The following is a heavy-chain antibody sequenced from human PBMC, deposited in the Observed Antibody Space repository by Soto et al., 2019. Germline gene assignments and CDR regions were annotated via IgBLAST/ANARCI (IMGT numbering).Heavy chain of an antibody. D-gene: IGHD6-19*01. Sequence: GASVKVSCKASGYTFTGYAMHWARQAPGQRLEWMGWINAGNGNTKYSQKFQGRVTITRDTSAGAAYMELSSLSSEDTAVYYCARAVAVPADFDYWGQGTLVTVSS. CDR2: INAGNGNT. CDR1: GYTFTGYA. J-gene: IGHJ4*02. CDR3: ARAVAVPADFDY. V-gene: IGHV1-3*01.